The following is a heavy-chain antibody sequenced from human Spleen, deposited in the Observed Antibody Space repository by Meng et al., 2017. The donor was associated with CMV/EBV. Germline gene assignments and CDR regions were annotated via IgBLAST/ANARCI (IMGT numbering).Heavy chain of an antibody. CDR3: ARGAKFGYCSRTSCKAFDI. CDR1: RSTFSSFA. CDR2: VSHDGSNK. J-gene: IGHJ3*02. D-gene: IGHD2-2*01. V-gene: IGHV3-30-3*01. Sequence: GESLKISCAASRSTFSSFAMHWVRQAPGKGLEWVAIVSHDGSNKYYADSVRGRFTISRDTAKNTLYLQMNSPRAEDTAVYYCARGAKFGYCSRTSCKAFDIWGQGTMVTVSS.